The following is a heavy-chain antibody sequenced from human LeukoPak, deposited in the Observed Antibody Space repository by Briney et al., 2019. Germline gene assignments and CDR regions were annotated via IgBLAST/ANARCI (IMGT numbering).Heavy chain of an antibody. Sequence: GASVKVSCKASGGTFSSYAISWVRQAPGQGLEWMGGIIPIFGTANYAQKFQGRVTITADESTSTAYMELSSLRSEDTAVYYCAREHDYSSQIDYWGQGTLVTVSS. CDR3: AREHDYSSQIDY. D-gene: IGHD4-11*01. J-gene: IGHJ4*02. CDR1: GGTFSSYA. V-gene: IGHV1-69*13. CDR2: IIPIFGTA.